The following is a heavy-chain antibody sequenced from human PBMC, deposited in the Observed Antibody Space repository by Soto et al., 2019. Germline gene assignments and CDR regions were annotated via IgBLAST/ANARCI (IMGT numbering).Heavy chain of an antibody. D-gene: IGHD3-16*01. J-gene: IGHJ4*02. CDR2: ISWNSGSI. V-gene: IGHV3-9*01. CDR1: GFTFDDYA. CDR3: AKAIRPGAIHLGGNFDY. Sequence: GGSLRLSCAASGFTFDDYAMHWVRQAPGKGLEWVSGISWNSGSIGYADSVKGRFTISRDNAKNSLYLQMNSLRAEDTALYYCAKAIRPGAIHLGGNFDYWGQGTLVTVSS.